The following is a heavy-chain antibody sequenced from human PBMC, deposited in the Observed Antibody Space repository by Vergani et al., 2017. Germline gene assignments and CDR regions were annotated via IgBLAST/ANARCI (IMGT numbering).Heavy chain of an antibody. J-gene: IGHJ3*01. CDR2: ISGNNDDV. Sequence: EVQMVESGGGLVKPGGSLRLSGVPPDFPFGLNTINWVRQAPGKGLEWVSSISGNNDDVYYADSVKGRFTISRDNAKNSLYLDMSSLRAEDTAVYYCVRDVRVSRTWGQGTLVAVSS. CDR1: DFPFGLNT. V-gene: IGHV3-21*01. CDR3: VRDVRVSRT.